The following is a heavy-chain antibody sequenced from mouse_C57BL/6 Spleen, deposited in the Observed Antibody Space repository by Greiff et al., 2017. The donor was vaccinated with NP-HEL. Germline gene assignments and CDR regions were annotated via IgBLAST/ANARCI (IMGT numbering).Heavy chain of an antibody. CDR1: GYTFTDYE. J-gene: IGHJ3*01. V-gene: IGHV1-15*01. D-gene: IGHD2-4*01. CDR3: TRPRYDYERTWFAY. CDR2: IDPETGGT. Sequence: VQLQQSGAELVRPGASVTLSCKASGYTFTDYEMHWVKQTPVHGLEWIGAIDPETGGTAYNQKFKGKAILTADKSSSTAYMELRSLTSEDSAVYYCTRPRYDYERTWFAYWGQGPLVTVSA.